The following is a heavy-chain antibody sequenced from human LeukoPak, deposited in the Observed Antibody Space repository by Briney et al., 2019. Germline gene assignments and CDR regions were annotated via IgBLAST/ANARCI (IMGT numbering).Heavy chain of an antibody. J-gene: IGHJ4*02. CDR1: GLTVSSNY. D-gene: IGHD2-2*01. CDR3: ARLVVFRSYFDY. CDR2: IYSGGST. V-gene: IGHV3-53*01. Sequence: GGSLRLSCAASGLTVSSNYMSWVRQAPGKGLEWVSVIYSGGSTYYADSVKGRFTISRDNSKNTLYLQMNSLRAEDTAVYYCARLVVFRSYFDYWGQGTLVTVSS.